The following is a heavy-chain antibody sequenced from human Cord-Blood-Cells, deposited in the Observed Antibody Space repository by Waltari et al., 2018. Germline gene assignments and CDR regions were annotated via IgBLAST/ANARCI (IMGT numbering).Heavy chain of an antibody. D-gene: IGHD6-13*01. V-gene: IGHV1-2*02. CDR3: ARTPGSSWFNYFDY. Sequence: QVQLVQSGAEVKKPGASVKVSCKASGYTFTGYYMHWVRQAPGPGLEWMGWFNPNVGGTNDAQKFQGRGTMTRDTSISTAYMELSRLRSDDTAVYYCARTPGSSWFNYFDYWGQGTLVTVSS. J-gene: IGHJ4*02. CDR1: GYTFTGYY. CDR2: FNPNVGGT.